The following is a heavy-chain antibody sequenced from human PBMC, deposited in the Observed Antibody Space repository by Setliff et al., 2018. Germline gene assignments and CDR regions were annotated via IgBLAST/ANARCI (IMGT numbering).Heavy chain of an antibody. J-gene: IGHJ3*01. CDR3: TRHEDRNKCTSSSCYRENDAFDV. V-gene: IGHV5-51*01. CDR2: IYPGDSDT. D-gene: IGHD2-2*01. Sequence: GESLKISCKASGYIFTNYWIGWVCQMPGKGLEWMGVIYPGDSDTRYSPSFQGQVTISADKSINTAYLQWSSLKASDTAIYCCTRHEDRNKCTSSSCYRENDAFDVWGQGAMVTVSS. CDR1: GYIFTNYW.